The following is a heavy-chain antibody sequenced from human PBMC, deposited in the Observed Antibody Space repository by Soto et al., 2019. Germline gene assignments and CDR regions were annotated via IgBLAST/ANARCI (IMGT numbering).Heavy chain of an antibody. CDR1: GYTFTGYY. V-gene: IGHV1-2*02. CDR3: ARCYRYGFGEFYYGMDV. CDR2: INPNSGGT. Sequence: QVQLVQSGAEVKKPGASVKVSCKASGYTFTGYYMHWVRQAPGQGLEWMGWINPNSGGTNYAQKFQGRVTMTRDTSISTAYMELSRLRSDDTAVYYCARCYRYGFGEFYYGMDVWGQGTTVTVSS. J-gene: IGHJ6*02. D-gene: IGHD3-10*01.